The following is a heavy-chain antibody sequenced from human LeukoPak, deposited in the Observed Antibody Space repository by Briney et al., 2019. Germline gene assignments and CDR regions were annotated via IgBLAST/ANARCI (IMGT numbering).Heavy chain of an antibody. CDR2: INPSGGST. D-gene: IGHD3-9*01. Sequence: ASVKVSCNASGYTFTNYYIHWVRQAPGQGLEWMGIINPSGGSTSYAQKFKARVTMTMDTSTSTVYMELSSLRSEDTAMYYCARGLIAGSDYDIVTGYFNWFDPWGQGTLVTVSS. V-gene: IGHV1-46*01. J-gene: IGHJ5*02. CDR3: ARGLIAGSDYDIVTGYFNWFDP. CDR1: GYTFTNYY.